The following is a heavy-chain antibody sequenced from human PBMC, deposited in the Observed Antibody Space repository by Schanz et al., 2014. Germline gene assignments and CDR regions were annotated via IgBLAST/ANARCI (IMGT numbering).Heavy chain of an antibody. J-gene: IGHJ6*02. CDR3: ARVRRRIATPSTPSFRNYYYYAMDV. CDR2: IYSGIGA. CDR1: GFTVSSNH. Sequence: EGQLAESGGGLVQPGGSLRLSCAVSGFTVSSNHMSWVRRAPGKGLEWVSVIYSGIGAYYADSVKDRFTVSRDNSKNTLYLQMNSLRAEDTSVYFCARVRRRIATPSTPSFRNYYYYAMDVWGQGTTVTVSS. D-gene: IGHD6-13*01. V-gene: IGHV3-66*01.